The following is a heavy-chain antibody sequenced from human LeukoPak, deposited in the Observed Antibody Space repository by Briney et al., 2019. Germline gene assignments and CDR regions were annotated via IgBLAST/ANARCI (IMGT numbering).Heavy chain of an antibody. Sequence: SQTLSLTCTVSGGSISSGGYYWSWIRQPPGKGLEWIGYIYHSGSTNYNPSLKSRVTISVDTSENQFSLKLSFVTAADTAVYYCARGTGIAVATSRYFDLWGRGTLVTVSS. CDR1: GGSISSGGYY. J-gene: IGHJ2*01. CDR3: ARGTGIAVATSRYFDL. CDR2: IYHSGST. D-gene: IGHD6-19*01. V-gene: IGHV4-30-2*01.